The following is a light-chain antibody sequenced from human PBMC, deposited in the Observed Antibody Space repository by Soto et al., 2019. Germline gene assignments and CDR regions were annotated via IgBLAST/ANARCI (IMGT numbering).Light chain of an antibody. CDR3: QQYNNWPL. J-gene: IGKJ5*01. CDR1: QSISIN. V-gene: IGKV3-15*01. Sequence: EIVMTQSPATLSVSPGERAILSCRASQSISINLAWYQQKPGQAPRLLIYAASNRATGVPARFSGSGSGTEFTLTISSLQSEDFAVYYCQQYNNWPLFGQGTRLEI. CDR2: AAS.